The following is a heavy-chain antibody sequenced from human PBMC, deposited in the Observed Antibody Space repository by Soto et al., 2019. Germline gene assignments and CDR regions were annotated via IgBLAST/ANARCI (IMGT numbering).Heavy chain of an antibody. Sequence: SETLSLTCIVSGGSISNYYWSWIRQPPGKGLEWIGYISYSGSTNYNPSLKSRVTMSLDTFNNHFYLKLSYVSAADTAMYYCARVRVYDILTGYSAYYYYMDVWGKGTTVTVSS. CDR1: GGSISNYY. CDR3: ARVRVYDILTGYSAYYYYMDV. J-gene: IGHJ6*03. V-gene: IGHV4-59*01. CDR2: ISYSGST. D-gene: IGHD3-9*01.